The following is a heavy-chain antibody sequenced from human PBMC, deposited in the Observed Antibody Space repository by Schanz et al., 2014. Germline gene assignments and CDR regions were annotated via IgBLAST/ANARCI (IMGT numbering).Heavy chain of an antibody. CDR1: GFTFSSYW. Sequence: EVQLVESGGGLVQPGGSLRLSCAASGFTFSSYWMHWVRQVPGKGLVWVSRINSDGSSTSYADSVKGRFTISRDNAKSTLYLQMSSLRAEDTAVYYCARPALWVGDNCFDPWGQGTLVTVSS. D-gene: IGHD3-10*01. V-gene: IGHV3-74*01. CDR2: INSDGSST. CDR3: ARPALWVGDNCFDP. J-gene: IGHJ5*02.